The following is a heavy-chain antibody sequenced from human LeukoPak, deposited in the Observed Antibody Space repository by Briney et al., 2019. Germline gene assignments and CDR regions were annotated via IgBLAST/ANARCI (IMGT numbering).Heavy chain of an antibody. CDR3: ARNSRSGWTYY. CDR2: ISGSGDGT. D-gene: IGHD6-19*01. CDR1: GFTFSNYA. J-gene: IGHJ4*02. V-gene: IGHV3-23*01. Sequence: GGSLRLSCAASGFTFSNYAMGWVRQAPGKGLEWVSAISGSGDGTYYADSVKGRFTISRDNSKNTLYLQLNSLRAEDTAVYYCARNSRSGWTYYWGQGTLVTVSS.